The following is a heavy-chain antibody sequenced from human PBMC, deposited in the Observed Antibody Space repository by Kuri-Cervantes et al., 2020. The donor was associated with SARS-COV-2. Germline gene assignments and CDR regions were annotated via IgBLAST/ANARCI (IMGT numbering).Heavy chain of an antibody. D-gene: IGHD2-2*01. CDR3: ARDHCSSTSCYL. CDR2: ISSSGSTI. J-gene: IGHJ3*01. CDR1: GFTFSDYY. Sequence: GESLKISCAASGFTFSDYYMGWIRQAPGKGLEWVSYISSSGSTIYYAGSVKGRFTISRDNAKNSLYPEMNSLRAEDTAVYYCARDHCSSTSCYLWGQGTMVTVSS. V-gene: IGHV3-11*04.